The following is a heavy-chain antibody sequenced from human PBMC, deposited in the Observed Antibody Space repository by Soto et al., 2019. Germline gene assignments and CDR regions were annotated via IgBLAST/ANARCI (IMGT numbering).Heavy chain of an antibody. V-gene: IGHV3-21*01. J-gene: IGHJ4*02. CDR2: ISSSSSYI. CDR3: ARGLGTAMVTLSFDY. CDR1: GFTFTSYS. Sequence: EVQLVESGGGLVKPGGSLRLSCAASGFTFTSYSMNWVRQAPGQGLEWVSSISSSSSYIHYAGSVKGRLTVSRDNAKNSVFLVMNSVRAEDSAVYYCARGLGTAMVTLSFDYWGQETLVTVSS. D-gene: IGHD5-18*01.